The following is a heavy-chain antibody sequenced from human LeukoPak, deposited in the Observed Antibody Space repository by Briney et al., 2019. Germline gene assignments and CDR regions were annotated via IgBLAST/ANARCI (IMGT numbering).Heavy chain of an antibody. CDR2: ISSSCST. Sequence: TSETLSLTCTVSGGSISSSPYYWGWIRQPPGKGLEWLGSISSSCSTYYHPSLKSRVTIFLDTSKNQLSLKLTSVTAADTAVYYCARSYDSSGYTFDYWGQGTLVTVSS. CDR3: ARSYDSSGYTFDY. D-gene: IGHD3-22*01. CDR1: GGSISSSPYY. J-gene: IGHJ4*02. V-gene: IGHV4-39*01.